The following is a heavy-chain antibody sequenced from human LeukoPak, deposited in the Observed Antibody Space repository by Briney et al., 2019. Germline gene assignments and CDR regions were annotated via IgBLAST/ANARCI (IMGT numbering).Heavy chain of an antibody. CDR3: ARGGSYSSSWFDP. V-gene: IGHV3-74*01. CDR2: INTDGSST. J-gene: IGHJ5*02. D-gene: IGHD3-10*01. Sequence: GGYLRLSCAASGFSFSSYWIHWVRQVPGKGLVWVSRINTDGSSTDYADSVKGRFTISRDNAKNTLYLQMNSLRAEDTAVYYCARGGSYSSSWFDPWGQGTLVTVSS. CDR1: GFSFSSYW.